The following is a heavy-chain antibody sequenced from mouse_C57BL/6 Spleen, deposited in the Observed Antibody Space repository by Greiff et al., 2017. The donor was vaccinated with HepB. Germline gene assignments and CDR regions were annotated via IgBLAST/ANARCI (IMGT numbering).Heavy chain of an antibody. CDR1: GYTFTSYW. CDR3: ARKDWYFDV. J-gene: IGHJ1*03. V-gene: IGHV1-64*01. CDR2: IHPNSGST. Sequence: QVQLQQPGAELVKPGASVKLSCKASGYTFTSYWMHWVKQRPGQGLEWIGMIHPNSGSTNYNEKFKSKATLTVDKSSSTAYMLLSNLTSEDSAVYYCARKDWYFDVWGTGTTVTVSS.